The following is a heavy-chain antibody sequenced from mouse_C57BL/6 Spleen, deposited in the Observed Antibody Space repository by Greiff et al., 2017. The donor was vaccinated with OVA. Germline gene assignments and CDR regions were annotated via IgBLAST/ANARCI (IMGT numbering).Heavy chain of an antibody. V-gene: IGHV5-17*01. CDR3: ARGYDYGAWFAC. CDR1: GFTFSDYG. J-gene: IGHJ3*01. CDR2: ISSGSSTI. Sequence: DVKLVESGGGLVKPGGSLKLSCAASGFTFSDYGMHWVRQAPEKGLEWVAYISSGSSTIYYADTVKGRFTISRDNAKNTLFLQMTSLRSEDTAMYYCARGYDYGAWFACWGQGTLVTVSA. D-gene: IGHD2-4*01.